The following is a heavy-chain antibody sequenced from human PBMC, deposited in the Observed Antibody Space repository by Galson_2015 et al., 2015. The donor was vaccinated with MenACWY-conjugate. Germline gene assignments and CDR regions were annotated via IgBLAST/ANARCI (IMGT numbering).Heavy chain of an antibody. CDR2: IRDRGHSHTT. J-gene: IGHJ3*02. CDR1: GFIFSAHY. Sequence: SLRLSCAVSGFIFSAHYMDWVRQGPGRGLEWVGRIRDRGHSHTTEYAASVKGRFTISRDESESSVYLQMNSLQSEDTAVYYCTRRMLGSTDGYDIWGQGTMVAV. CDR3: TRRMLGSTDGYDI. D-gene: IGHD1-26*01. V-gene: IGHV3-72*01.